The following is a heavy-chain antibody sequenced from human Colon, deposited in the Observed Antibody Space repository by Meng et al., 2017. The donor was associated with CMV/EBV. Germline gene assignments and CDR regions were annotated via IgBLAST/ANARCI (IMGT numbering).Heavy chain of an antibody. CDR2: IKQDGSEK. D-gene: IGHD4/OR15-4a*01. V-gene: IGHV3-7*01. Sequence: GESLKISCTASGFIFNNYEMTWVRQAPGKGLEWVANIKQDGSEKYYVDSVKGRFTISRDNAKNSLYLQMNSLRAEDTAVYFCARPDYGSLGGHSGMNVWGQGTTVTVSS. CDR3: ARPDYGSLGGHSGMNV. CDR1: GFIFNNYE. J-gene: IGHJ6*02.